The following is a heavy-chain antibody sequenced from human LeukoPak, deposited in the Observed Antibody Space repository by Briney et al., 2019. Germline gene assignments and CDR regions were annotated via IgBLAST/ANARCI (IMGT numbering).Heavy chain of an antibody. J-gene: IGHJ4*02. Sequence: PGGSLRLFCAASGFTFSSYSMNWVRQAPGKGLEWVSYISSSSSTIYYADSVKGRFTISRDNAKNSLYLQMNSLRAEDTAVYYCARGGVFVVVPAASYFDYWGQGTLVTVSS. CDR3: ARGGVFVVVPAASYFDY. D-gene: IGHD2-2*01. CDR2: ISSSSSTI. CDR1: GFTFSSYS. V-gene: IGHV3-48*01.